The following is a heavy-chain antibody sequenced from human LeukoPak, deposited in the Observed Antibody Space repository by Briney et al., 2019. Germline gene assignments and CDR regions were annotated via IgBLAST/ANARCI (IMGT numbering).Heavy chain of an antibody. V-gene: IGHV1-46*01. CDR2: ISPSGGSA. Sequence: ASVKVSCKASGYTFANYYMHWVRQAPGQGLEWMGIISPSGGSATYAQKFQGRVTMTRDTSTSTVYMELSSLRSEDTAVYYCARDLLPGFDYWGQGTLVTVSS. CDR3: ARDLLPGFDY. CDR1: GYTFANYY. D-gene: IGHD1-14*01. J-gene: IGHJ4*02.